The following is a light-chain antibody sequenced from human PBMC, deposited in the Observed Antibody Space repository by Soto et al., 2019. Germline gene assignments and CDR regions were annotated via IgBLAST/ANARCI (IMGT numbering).Light chain of an antibody. J-gene: IGLJ2*01. Sequence: QSVLTQPASVSGSPGQSITISCTGTSSDVGNYNLVSWYQQHPGKAPKLMIYEGSKRPSGVSNRFSGYKSGNTASLTISGLQAEDEADYYCSSYVGSSTLLFGGGTKLTVL. CDR3: SSYVGSSTLL. CDR1: SSDVGNYNL. V-gene: IGLV2-23*01. CDR2: EGS.